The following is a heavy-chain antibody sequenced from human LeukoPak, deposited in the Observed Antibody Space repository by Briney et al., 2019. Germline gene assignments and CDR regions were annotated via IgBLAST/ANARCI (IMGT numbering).Heavy chain of an antibody. V-gene: IGHV3-21*01. J-gene: IGHJ4*02. CDR2: ISSSTSYI. CDR3: ARMGYSYGFGY. Sequence: GGSLRLSCAASGFTFSSYSMNWVRQAPGKGLEWVSSISSSTSYIYYADSVKGRFTISRDNAKNSLYLQMNSLRAEDTAVYYCARMGYSYGFGYWGQGTLVTVSS. CDR1: GFTFSSYS. D-gene: IGHD5-18*01.